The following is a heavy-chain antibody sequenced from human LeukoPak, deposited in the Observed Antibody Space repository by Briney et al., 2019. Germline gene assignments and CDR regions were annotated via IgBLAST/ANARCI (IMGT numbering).Heavy chain of an antibody. Sequence: GASVKVSCKASGFIFTGYYMHWVRQAPGQGLEWMGWISAYNGNKNYKQKFQGRVTMTTDTSTSTAYMELTSLRSDDTAMYYCTRDLGVDTTMIFFDYWGQGTLVTVSS. CDR1: GFIFTGYY. CDR2: ISAYNGNK. D-gene: IGHD5-18*01. V-gene: IGHV1-18*04. J-gene: IGHJ4*02. CDR3: TRDLGVDTTMIFFDY.